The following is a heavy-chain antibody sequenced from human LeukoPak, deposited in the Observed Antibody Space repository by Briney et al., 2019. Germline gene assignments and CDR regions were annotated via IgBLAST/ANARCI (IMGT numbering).Heavy chain of an antibody. J-gene: IGHJ4*02. CDR1: GRTFNVAW. CDR3: ARGESYDGSY. D-gene: IGHD3-22*01. Sequence: PGGSLRLSCAVSGRTFNVAWMSWVRQAPGKGLEWVSVIYSGGSTYYADSVKGRFTISRDNSKNTLYLQMNSLRAEDTAVYYCARGESYDGSYWGQGILVTVSS. CDR2: IYSGGST. V-gene: IGHV3-53*01.